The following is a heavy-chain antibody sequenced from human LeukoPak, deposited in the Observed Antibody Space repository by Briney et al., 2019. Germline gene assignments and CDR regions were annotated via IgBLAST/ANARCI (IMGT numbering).Heavy chain of an antibody. CDR1: GGPFSGYY. V-gene: IGHV4-34*01. Sequence: PSETLSLTCAVYGGPFSGYYWTWIRQPPGKGLEWIGSIYYSGSTYYNPSLKSRVTISVDTSKNQFSLKLSSVTAADTAVYFCARRGNYAPYYYYMDVWGKGTTVTVSS. CDR2: IYYSGST. J-gene: IGHJ6*03. CDR3: ARRGNYAPYYYYMDV. D-gene: IGHD1-7*01.